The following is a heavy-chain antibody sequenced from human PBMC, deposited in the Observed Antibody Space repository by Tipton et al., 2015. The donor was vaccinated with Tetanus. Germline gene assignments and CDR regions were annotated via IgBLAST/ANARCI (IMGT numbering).Heavy chain of an antibody. D-gene: IGHD2-15*01. CDR3: ARGGVFRDKVVVAGPSGTQLFTL. J-gene: IGHJ4*02. CDR1: GGSISSGTFY. CDR2: VYYNGNT. V-gene: IGHV4-39*01. Sequence: TLSLTCTVSGGSISSGTFYWDWIRQPPGKGLEWIGNVYYNGNTLQNPSLKGRVTLSLDKSKNQFSLKLTSVTAADTAVYYCARGGVFRDKVVVAGPSGTQLFTLWGQGAVVIVSA.